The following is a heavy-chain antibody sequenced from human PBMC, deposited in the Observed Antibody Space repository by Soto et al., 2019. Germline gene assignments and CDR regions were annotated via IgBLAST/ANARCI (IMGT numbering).Heavy chain of an antibody. D-gene: IGHD2-15*01. J-gene: IGHJ4*02. CDR3: ARVTSDCSAGSCYKGVYDY. CDR2: IGGAGTL. Sequence: DVQLVESGGGWVQPGGSLRLSCAASGFTFSAYDMHWVRHPPGKGLEWVSSIGGAGTLYYSASLKGRFSISRENAKNSLYLQMNSLRAGDTAVYYCARVTSDCSAGSCYKGVYDYWGQGTLVTVSS. V-gene: IGHV3-13*01. CDR1: GFTFSAYD.